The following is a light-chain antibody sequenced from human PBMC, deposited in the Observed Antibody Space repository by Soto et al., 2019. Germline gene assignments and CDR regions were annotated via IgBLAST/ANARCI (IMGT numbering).Light chain of an antibody. Sequence: QPVLTQSPSASASLGASVNLTCTLSGGHSNYAIAWHQQPPEKGPRFLMNLNSDGSHTRGDGIPDRFSGSSSGAARYLTISSLQSEDEADYYCQTWGADTVVFGGGTKLTVL. V-gene: IGLV4-69*01. CDR3: QTWGADTVV. CDR1: GGHSNYA. CDR2: LNSDGSH. J-gene: IGLJ2*01.